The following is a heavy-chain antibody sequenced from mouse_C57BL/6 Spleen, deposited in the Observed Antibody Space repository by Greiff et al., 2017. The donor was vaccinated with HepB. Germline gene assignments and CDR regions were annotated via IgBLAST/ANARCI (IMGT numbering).Heavy chain of an antibody. CDR3: AGITTVVGAMDY. Sequence: QVQLKESGAELVKPGASVKLSCKASGYTFTSYWMHWVKQRPGQGLEWIGMIHPNSGSTNYNEKFKSKATLTVDKSSSTAYMQLSSLTSEDSAVYYCAGITTVVGAMDYWGQGTSVTVSS. D-gene: IGHD1-1*01. J-gene: IGHJ4*01. V-gene: IGHV1-64*01. CDR2: IHPNSGST. CDR1: GYTFTSYW.